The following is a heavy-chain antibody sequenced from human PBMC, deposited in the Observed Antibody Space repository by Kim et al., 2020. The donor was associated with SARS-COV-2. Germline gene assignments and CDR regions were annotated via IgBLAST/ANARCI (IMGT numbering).Heavy chain of an antibody. J-gene: IGHJ4*01. CDR3: ARDWNGDFDY. D-gene: IGHD1-1*01. V-gene: IGHV3-7*01. CDR2: NEK. Sequence: NEKNSGDSVKGRFAISRDNVKNSLYLQMKNPRVDDSAVYYCARDWNGDFDYWGQGTLVTVSS.